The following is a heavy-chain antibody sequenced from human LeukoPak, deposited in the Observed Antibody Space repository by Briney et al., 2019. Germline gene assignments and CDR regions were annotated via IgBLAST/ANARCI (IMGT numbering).Heavy chain of an antibody. Sequence: PGGSLRLSCAAAGFTVSSSYLTWVRQAPGKGLEWVSFIYISGTTFYADSVKGRFTISRDNSKNTLYLQMHSVRVGDTAMYYCARTNCGGDCYMDVWGQGTTVTVSS. CDR2: IYISGTT. CDR1: GFTVSSSY. D-gene: IGHD2-21*02. V-gene: IGHV3-53*01. CDR3: ARTNCGGDCYMDV. J-gene: IGHJ6*02.